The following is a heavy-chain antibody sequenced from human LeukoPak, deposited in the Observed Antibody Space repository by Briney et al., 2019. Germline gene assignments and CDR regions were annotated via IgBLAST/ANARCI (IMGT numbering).Heavy chain of an antibody. J-gene: IGHJ4*02. Sequence: ASVTVSCKASEYTFTDYDMQWVRQAPGQGLEWMGWINPSSGGTNYAQKFQGRVTMTRDTSISTAYMDLSRLRSDDTAVYYCASGVSSSWYSDYWGQGTLVTVSS. D-gene: IGHD6-13*01. CDR2: INPSSGGT. V-gene: IGHV1-2*02. CDR1: EYTFTDYD. CDR3: ASGVSSSWYSDY.